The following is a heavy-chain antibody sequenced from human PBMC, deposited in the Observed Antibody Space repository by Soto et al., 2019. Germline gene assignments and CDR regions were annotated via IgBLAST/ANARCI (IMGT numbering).Heavy chain of an antibody. CDR1: VGYFSVYY. V-gene: IGHV4-34*01. Sequence: SETLSLTCAFYVGYFSVYYWSWMRQPPGKGLEWIGEINHSGSTNYNPSLKSRVTISVDTSKNQFSLKLSSVTAADTAVYYCARGPIVRSGYSTIFDYWGQGTMVTVSS. CDR3: ARGPIVRSGYSTIFDY. J-gene: IGHJ4*02. D-gene: IGHD3-22*01. CDR2: INHSGST.